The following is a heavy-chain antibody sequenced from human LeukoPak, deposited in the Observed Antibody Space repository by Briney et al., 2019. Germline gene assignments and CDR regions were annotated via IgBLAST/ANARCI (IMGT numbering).Heavy chain of an antibody. CDR1: GFTFSSYA. CDR3: AKAGVHSSGSY. J-gene: IGHJ4*02. D-gene: IGHD3-22*01. CDR2: IINSGSST. V-gene: IGHV3-23*05. Sequence: GGSLRLSCAVSGFTFSSYAMSWVRQAPGEGLEWVSSIINSGSSTYYADSVKGRFTISRDNSKNTLYLQMYSLRAEDTAVYYCAKAGVHSSGSYWGQGTLVTVSS.